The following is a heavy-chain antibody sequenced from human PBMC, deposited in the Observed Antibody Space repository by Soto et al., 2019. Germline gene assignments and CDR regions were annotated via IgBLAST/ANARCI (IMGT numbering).Heavy chain of an antibody. Sequence: GGSLRLSCAASGFTFSSYGMHWVRQAPGKGLEWVAVISYDGSNKYYADSVKGRFTISRDNSKNTLYLQMNSLRAEDTAVYYCAKGPRRARTDEAGFDPWGQGTLVTVSS. CDR3: AKGPRRARTDEAGFDP. J-gene: IGHJ5*02. D-gene: IGHD1-1*01. CDR1: GFTFSSYG. V-gene: IGHV3-30*18. CDR2: ISYDGSNK.